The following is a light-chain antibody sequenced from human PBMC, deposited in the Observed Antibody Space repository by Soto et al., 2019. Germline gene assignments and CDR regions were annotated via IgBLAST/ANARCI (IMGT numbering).Light chain of an antibody. V-gene: IGKV1-27*01. CDR2: DAS. J-gene: IGKJ1*01. CDR1: RDIDDY. Sequence: DIQMTQSPPSLSASVGDRVTITCRASRDIDDYLAWYQHIAGKAPKLLIYDASSLQPGVPSRFSGSGSGTYFTITIHSLQHEDVETYYCQKYNKAPWTFGQGTKV. CDR3: QKYNKAPWT.